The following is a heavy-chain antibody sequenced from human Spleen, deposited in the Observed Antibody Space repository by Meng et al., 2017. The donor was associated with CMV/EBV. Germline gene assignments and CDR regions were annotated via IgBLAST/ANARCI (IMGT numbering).Heavy chain of an antibody. V-gene: IGHV1-2*02. CDR2: INPNSGGT. D-gene: IGHD2-2*03. CDR1: GYTFTGYC. J-gene: IGHJ5*02. Sequence: ASVKVSCKASGYTFTGYCMHWVRQAPGQGLEWMGWINPNSGGTNYAQKFQGRVTMTRDTSISTAYMELSRLRSDDTAVYYCARVVDSVGWFDPWGQGTLVTVSS. CDR3: ARVVDSVGWFDP.